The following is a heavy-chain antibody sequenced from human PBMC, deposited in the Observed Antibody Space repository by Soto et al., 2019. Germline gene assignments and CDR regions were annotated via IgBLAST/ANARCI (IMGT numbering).Heavy chain of an antibody. CDR3: AGTNCSGGSCYFNDACDI. D-gene: IGHD2-15*01. J-gene: IGHJ3*02. CDR1: GFTFSSYS. Sequence: EVQLVESGGGLVQPGGSLRLSCAASGFTFSSYSMNWVRQAPGKGLEWVSYISSSSSTIYYADSVKGRFTISRDNAKNSLYLQMNSLRAEDTAVYYCAGTNCSGGSCYFNDACDIWGQGTMVTVSS. V-gene: IGHV3-48*01. CDR2: ISSSSSTI.